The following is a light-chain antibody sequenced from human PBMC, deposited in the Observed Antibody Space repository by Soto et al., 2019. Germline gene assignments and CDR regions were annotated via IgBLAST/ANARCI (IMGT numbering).Light chain of an antibody. CDR3: QHSNSYSEA. CDR2: KAS. Sequence: DIQMTQSPSTLSGSVGDRVNITCRASQTISSWLAWYQQTQGKAPKILIYKASTLKSGVPSRFRGSGSGTEFTLPISRLQPDDFQTYYCQHSNSYSEAFGQGAKV. J-gene: IGKJ1*01. V-gene: IGKV1-5*03. CDR1: QTISSW.